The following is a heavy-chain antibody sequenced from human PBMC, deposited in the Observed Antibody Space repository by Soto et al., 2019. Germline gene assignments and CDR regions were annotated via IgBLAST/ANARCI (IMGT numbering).Heavy chain of an antibody. CDR1: GFTFDDYA. CDR3: AKDTQSYDFRGSSFTFDY. D-gene: IGHD3-3*01. V-gene: IGHV3-9*01. J-gene: IGHJ4*02. CDR2: ISWNSGSI. Sequence: EVQLVESGGGLVQPGRSLRLSCAASGFTFDDYAMHWVRQAPGKGLEWVSGISWNSGSIGYADSVKGRFTISRDNAKNSLYLQMNSLRAEDTALYYCAKDTQSYDFRGSSFTFDYWGQGTLVTVSS.